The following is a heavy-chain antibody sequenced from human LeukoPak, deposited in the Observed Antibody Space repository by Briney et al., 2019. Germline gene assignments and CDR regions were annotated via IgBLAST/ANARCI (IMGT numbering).Heavy chain of an antibody. CDR1: GGSISSYN. Sequence: SETLSLTCTVSGGSISSYNWNWIWQPPGKGLEWIGYIYYSGSTSYNPSLKSRVTISVDTSKNHFSLQLNSVTAADTAVYYCARGRIEAALTGAFDIWGQGTVVTVSS. V-gene: IGHV4-59*01. CDR3: ARGRIEAALTGAFDI. J-gene: IGHJ3*02. CDR2: IYYSGST. D-gene: IGHD6-13*01.